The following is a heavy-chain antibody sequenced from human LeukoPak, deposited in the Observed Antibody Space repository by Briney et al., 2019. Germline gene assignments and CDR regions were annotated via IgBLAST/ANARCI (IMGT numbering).Heavy chain of an antibody. CDR1: GFTFGDYA. CDR2: IRSKAYGGTT. Sequence: PGRSLRLSCTASGFTFGDYAMSWVRQAPGKGLEWVGFIRSKAYGGTTEYAASVKCRFTISRDDSKSIAYLQMNSLKTEDTAVYYCTRSPGIAVANFDYWGQGTLVTVSS. V-gene: IGHV3-49*04. D-gene: IGHD6-19*01. CDR3: TRSPGIAVANFDY. J-gene: IGHJ4*02.